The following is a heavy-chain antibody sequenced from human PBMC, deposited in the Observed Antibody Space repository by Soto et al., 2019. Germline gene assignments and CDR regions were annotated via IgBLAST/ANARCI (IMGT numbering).Heavy chain of an antibody. J-gene: IGHJ5*02. Sequence: DSVKVSCKASGYPFTSYSMHWVRQAPGQGLEWMGIINPSGGSTSYAQKFQGRVTMTRDTSTSTVYMELSSLRSEDTAVYYRARADVYYSDSSGYFLHCFGPCGQGTLFP. CDR2: INPSGGST. V-gene: IGHV1-46*01. CDR3: ARADVYYSDSSGYFLHCFGP. D-gene: IGHD3-22*01. CDR1: GYPFTSYS.